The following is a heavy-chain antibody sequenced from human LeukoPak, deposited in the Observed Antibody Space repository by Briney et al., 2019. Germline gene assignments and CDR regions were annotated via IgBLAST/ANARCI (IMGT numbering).Heavy chain of an antibody. V-gene: IGHV4-31*03. D-gene: IGHD2-21*01. CDR3: VKAPGIEKQVVNIDAFDI. CDR1: GGSISCGGYY. Sequence: SETLSLTCTVSGGSISCGGYYWSWIRQHPGKGLECIGYIYYSGSTYYNPSLKSRVSISVDTSKNQFSLKLSSVTAADTAVYYCVKAPGIEKQVVNIDAFDIWGEGTMVTGSS. CDR2: IYYSGST. J-gene: IGHJ3*02.